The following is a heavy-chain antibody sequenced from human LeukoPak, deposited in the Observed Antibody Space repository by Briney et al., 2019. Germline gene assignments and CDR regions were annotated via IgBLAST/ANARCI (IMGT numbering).Heavy chain of an antibody. D-gene: IGHD5-12*01. Sequence: GGSLRLSCAASGFTFSDYWMSWVRQAPGKGLEWVANIKHDGSEKYYVASVKGRFTISKDIPKNSLYLQMNSLRTEDTAVYYCVKDRSGYVKCRTFESWGQGTLVTVSS. CDR3: VKDRSGYVKCRTFES. CDR2: IKHDGSEK. V-gene: IGHV3-7*01. CDR1: GFTFSDYW. J-gene: IGHJ4*02.